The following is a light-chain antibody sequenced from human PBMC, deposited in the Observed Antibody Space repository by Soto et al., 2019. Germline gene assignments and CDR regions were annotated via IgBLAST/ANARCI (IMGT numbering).Light chain of an antibody. CDR3: HQRYSTVYT. V-gene: IGKV1-39*01. Sequence: DIQMTQSPSSLYASVGDRVTITCPASQSITTYLNWYQQRPGKAANLLIYAASSLHSWVPSRFSGSGSGPDLTLTISSLQTEDLATYYCHQRYSTVYTLVQGTKMELK. CDR2: AAS. J-gene: IGKJ2*01. CDR1: QSITTY.